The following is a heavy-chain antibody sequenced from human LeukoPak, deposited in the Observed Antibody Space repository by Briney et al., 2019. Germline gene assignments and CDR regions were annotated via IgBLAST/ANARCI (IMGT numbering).Heavy chain of an antibody. CDR2: IRSSTRTI. V-gene: IGHV3-48*01. CDR3: ARDAPLYYYDSRGYQ. CDR1: GFTFSSYS. Sequence: GGSLRLSCAASGFTFSSYSMNWVRQAPGKGLEWVSYIRSSTRTIYYADSVKGRFTISRDNAKNSLYLQMNSLRAEDTAVYYCARDAPLYYYDSRGYQWGQGTLVTVSS. D-gene: IGHD3-22*01. J-gene: IGHJ4*02.